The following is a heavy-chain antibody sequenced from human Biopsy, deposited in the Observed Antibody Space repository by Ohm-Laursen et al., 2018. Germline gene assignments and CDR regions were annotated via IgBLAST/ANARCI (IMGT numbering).Heavy chain of an antibody. CDR1: GYTFIDYY. CDR3: ARRTWDN. V-gene: IGHV1-2*02. CDR2: INPNSGGT. J-gene: IGHJ4*02. Sequence: LVKVFCKASGYTFIDYYIHWVRQAPGPGLEWMGWINPNSGGTKYAQKFQGRVTMAGDTSINTVHMELRNLRSDDTAVYYCARRTWDNWGLGTLITVSS.